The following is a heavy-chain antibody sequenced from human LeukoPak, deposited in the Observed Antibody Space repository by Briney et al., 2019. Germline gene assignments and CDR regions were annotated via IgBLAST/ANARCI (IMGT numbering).Heavy chain of an antibody. CDR3: ARKFWSGYDNWFDP. V-gene: IGHV4-39*07. D-gene: IGHD3-3*01. CDR1: GGSISSSSYY. CDR2: IYYSGST. J-gene: IGHJ5*02. Sequence: SETLSLTCTVSGGSISSSSYYWGWIRQPPGKGLEWIGRIYYSGSTYYNPSLKSRVTISVDTSKNQFSLKLSSVTAADTAVYYCARKFWSGYDNWFDPWGQGTLVTVSS.